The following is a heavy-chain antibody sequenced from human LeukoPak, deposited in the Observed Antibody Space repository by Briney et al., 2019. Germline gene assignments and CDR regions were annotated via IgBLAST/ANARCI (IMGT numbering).Heavy chain of an antibody. V-gene: IGHV4-38-2*01. J-gene: IGHJ5*01. Sequence: SETLSLTCGVSGYSIGSGYFWAWIRQPPGKGLEWIGSMSYDGSTQYNPSLQSRVTISGDTSKNKFSLKLSSLTAADTAVYHCARASIAGVGNETPSYWSDSWGQGTLVTVSS. D-gene: IGHD6-6*01. CDR1: GYSIGSGYF. CDR3: ARASIAGVGNETPSYWSDS. CDR2: MSYDGST.